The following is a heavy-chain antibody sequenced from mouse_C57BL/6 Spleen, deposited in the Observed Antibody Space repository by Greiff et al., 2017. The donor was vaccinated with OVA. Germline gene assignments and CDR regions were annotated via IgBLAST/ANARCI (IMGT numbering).Heavy chain of an antibody. CDR1: WFSFTSSG. V-gene: IGHV2-6-1*01. J-gene: IGHJ4*01. Sequence: VQLPPSLPGLFAPSQSLSITFPFSWFSFTSSGVHFVRPPPVPFLSLLVVLWSDGSTTYTSALKFRLCLSKDNSKSQVFLKMNSLQTDDTAMYDCARQRMYYYGSNYAMDYWGQGTSVTVSS. D-gene: IGHD1-1*01. CDR2: LWSDGST. CDR3: ARQRMYYYGSNYAMDY.